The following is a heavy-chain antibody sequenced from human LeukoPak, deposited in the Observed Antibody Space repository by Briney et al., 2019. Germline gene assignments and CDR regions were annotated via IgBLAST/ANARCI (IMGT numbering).Heavy chain of an antibody. Sequence: GGSLRLSCAASGFTFNSYAMSWVRQAPGKRLDWVSVISGSGGTTHYADSVKGRFTISRDNSKNILFLQMSSLRADDTAVYYCAKETDRGFDYWGQGTLVTVSS. CDR3: AKETDRGFDY. CDR1: GFTFNSYA. D-gene: IGHD3-22*01. CDR2: ISGSGGTT. V-gene: IGHV3-23*01. J-gene: IGHJ4*02.